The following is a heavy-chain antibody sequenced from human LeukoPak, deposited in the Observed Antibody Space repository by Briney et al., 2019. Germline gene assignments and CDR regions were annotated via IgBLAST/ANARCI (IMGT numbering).Heavy chain of an antibody. CDR1: GFTVSSNY. Sequence: PGGSLRLSCAASGFTVSSNYMNWVRQAPGKGLEWVSLIYSGGSTYYADSVKGRFTISRDNSKNTLYLQMNSLRAEDTAVYYCASPRGGRYGGPLFDYWGQGTLVTVSS. CDR2: IYSGGST. J-gene: IGHJ4*02. CDR3: ASPRGGRYGGPLFDY. V-gene: IGHV3-53*01. D-gene: IGHD6-19*01.